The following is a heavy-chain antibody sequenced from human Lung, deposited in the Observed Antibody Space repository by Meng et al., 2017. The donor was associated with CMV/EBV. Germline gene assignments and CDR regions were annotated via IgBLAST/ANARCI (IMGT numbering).Heavy chain of an antibody. D-gene: IGHD3-3*01. J-gene: IGHJ5*02. CDR1: GFTFSNYA. Sequence: GESLKISCAASGFTFSNYAMSWIRQAPGKGLEWVSYISSSGSTIYYADSVKGRFTISRDNAKNSLYLQMNSLRAEDTAVYYCAREVAYDFWSGYNWFAPWGQGTLVTVSS. CDR3: AREVAYDFWSGYNWFAP. V-gene: IGHV3-11*01. CDR2: ISSSGSTI.